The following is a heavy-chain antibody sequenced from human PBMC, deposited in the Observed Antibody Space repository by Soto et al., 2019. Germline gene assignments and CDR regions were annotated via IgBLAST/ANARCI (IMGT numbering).Heavy chain of an antibody. J-gene: IGHJ6*02. CDR2: MNPNSGNT. D-gene: IGHD5-18*01. Sequence: QVRLVQSGAEVKKPGASVKVSCKASGYTFTSYDINWVRQATGQGLEWMGWMNPNSGNTGYAQKFQGRVTMTRNTSISTAYMELSSLRSEDTAVYYCARVRYSYGDYYYSYGMDVWGQGTTVTVSS. CDR1: GYTFTSYD. CDR3: ARVRYSYGDYYYSYGMDV. V-gene: IGHV1-8*01.